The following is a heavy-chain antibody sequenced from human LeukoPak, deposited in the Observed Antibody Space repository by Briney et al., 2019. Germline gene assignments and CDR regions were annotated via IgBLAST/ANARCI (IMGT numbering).Heavy chain of an antibody. D-gene: IGHD3-10*01. CDR3: ARLNYYGSGSYYPGYYFDY. Sequence: GGSLSLSCAASGFTFSSYGMHWVRQAPGKGLEWVAVIWYDGSNKYYADSVKGRFTISRDNSKNTLYLQMNSLRAEDTVVYYCARLNYYGSGSYYPGYYFDYWGQGTLVTVSS. CDR1: GFTFSSYG. CDR2: IWYDGSNK. V-gene: IGHV3-33*01. J-gene: IGHJ4*02.